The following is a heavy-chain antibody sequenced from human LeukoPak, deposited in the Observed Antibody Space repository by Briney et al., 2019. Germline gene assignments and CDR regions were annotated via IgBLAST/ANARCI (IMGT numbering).Heavy chain of an antibody. Sequence: GGSLRLSCAASGFTFSSYGMHWVRQAPGKGLEWVAVIWYDGSNKYYADSVKGRFTISRDNSKNTLYLQMNSLRAEDTAVYYCARATITMIGGPYYGMDVWGQGTTVTVSS. V-gene: IGHV3-33*01. J-gene: IGHJ6*02. CDR2: IWYDGSNK. CDR3: ARATITMIGGPYYGMDV. D-gene: IGHD3-22*01. CDR1: GFTFSSYG.